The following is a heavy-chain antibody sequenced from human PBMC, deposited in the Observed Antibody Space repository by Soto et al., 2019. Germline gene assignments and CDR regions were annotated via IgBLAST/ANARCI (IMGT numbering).Heavy chain of an antibody. V-gene: IGHV1-2*04. J-gene: IGHJ6*02. Sequence: QVQLVQSGAEVKKPGASVKVSCKASGYTFTGYYMHWVRQAPGQGLEWMGWINPNSGGTNYAQKFQGWVTMTRDTSISTAYMELSRLRSDDTAVYYCARDGGIHYYYGSGQYYYYGMDVWGQGTTVTVSS. CDR3: ARDGGIHYYYGSGQYYYYGMDV. CDR1: GYTFTGYY. D-gene: IGHD3-10*01. CDR2: INPNSGGT.